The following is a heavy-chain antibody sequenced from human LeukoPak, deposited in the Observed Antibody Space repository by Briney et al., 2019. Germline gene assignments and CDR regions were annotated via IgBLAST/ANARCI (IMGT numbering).Heavy chain of an antibody. CDR2: ISSNGGST. CDR3: ARALLGGYSYDY. V-gene: IGHV3-64*01. J-gene: IGHJ4*02. CDR1: GFTFSSYA. Sequence: GGSLRLSCAASGFTFSSYAMHWVRQAPGKGLEYVSAISSNGGSTYYANSVKGRFTISRDNSKNTLYLQMGSLRAEDTAVYYCARALLGGYSYDYWGQGTLVTVSS. D-gene: IGHD5-18*01.